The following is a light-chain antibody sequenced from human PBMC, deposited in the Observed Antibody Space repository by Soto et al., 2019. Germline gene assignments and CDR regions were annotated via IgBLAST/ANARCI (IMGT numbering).Light chain of an antibody. J-gene: IGKJ1*01. V-gene: IGKV3-20*01. CDR2: GAS. CDR3: QQYGSSPGT. CDR1: QSVSRY. Sequence: EIVMTQSPATLSVSPGERATLSCRASQSVSRYLAWYQQTPGQAPRLLIFGASIRDTGIPDRFSGSGSGTDFTLTISRLESEDFAVYYCQQYGSSPGTFGQGTKVDIK.